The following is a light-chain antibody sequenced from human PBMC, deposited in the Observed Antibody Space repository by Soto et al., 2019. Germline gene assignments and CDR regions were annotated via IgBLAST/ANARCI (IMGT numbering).Light chain of an antibody. V-gene: IGKV1-27*01. CDR2: GAS. J-gene: IGKJ5*01. CDR1: QVIGIN. Sequence: DIQMTQSPSSLSASVGDRVTITCRASQVIGINLAWYQHTPGKVPKHLIYGASKLQSGVPSRLSGGGSGTNFALTISSLQPEDVATYYCQNYKRARGTVGQGTRLEIK. CDR3: QNYKRARGT.